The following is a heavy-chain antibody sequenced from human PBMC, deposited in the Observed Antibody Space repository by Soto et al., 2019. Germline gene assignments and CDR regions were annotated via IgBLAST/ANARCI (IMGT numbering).Heavy chain of an antibody. Sequence: EMQLLESGGGLVQPGGSLRLSCAASGFAFDDYAMSWVRQAPGKGLEWVSALSRSGATTYYTDSVKGRFTISRDNSKNTMFLQMDNLRAEDTAVYYCAKDAKGASAPYFFDCWGQGTLITVSS. CDR2: LSRSGATT. D-gene: IGHD6-13*01. CDR1: GFAFDDYA. CDR3: AKDAKGASAPYFFDC. V-gene: IGHV3-23*01. J-gene: IGHJ4*02.